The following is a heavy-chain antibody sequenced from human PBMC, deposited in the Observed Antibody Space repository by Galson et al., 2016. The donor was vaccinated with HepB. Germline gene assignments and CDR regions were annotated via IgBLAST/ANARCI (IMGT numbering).Heavy chain of an antibody. J-gene: IGHJ6*02. D-gene: IGHD6-13*01. CDR1: GFTLSSYV. CDR2: ISHDGSNK. Sequence: SLRLSCAASGFTLSSYVMYWVRQAPGKGLEWVAVISHDGSNKYYADSVKGRFTISRDNAKNTLYLQMNSLRAEDTAVYYCVRGRKGAAAAGPLTYYFYYYGMDVWGQGTTVTVSS. V-gene: IGHV3-30-3*01. CDR3: VRGRKGAAAAGPLTYYFYYYGMDV.